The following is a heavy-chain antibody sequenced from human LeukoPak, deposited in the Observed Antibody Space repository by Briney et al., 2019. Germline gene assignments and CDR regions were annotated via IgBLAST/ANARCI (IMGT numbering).Heavy chain of an antibody. CDR1: GGSITNYY. V-gene: IGHV4-4*07. J-gene: IGHJ4*02. CDR2: FYSRGTT. CDR3: VRDEGLTGYPDY. Sequence: SETLSLTCSVSGGSITNYYWSWIRQPAGKGLGWIGRFYSRGTTYYNPPLRSRVSLSGDESKNQLSLKMYSVTAADTAVYYCVRDEGLTGYPDYWGQGTLVTVSS. D-gene: IGHD3-9*01.